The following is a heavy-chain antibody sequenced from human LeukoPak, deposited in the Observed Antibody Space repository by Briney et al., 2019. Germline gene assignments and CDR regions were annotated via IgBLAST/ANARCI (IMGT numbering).Heavy chain of an antibody. CDR2: IRYDGSNK. V-gene: IGHV3-30*02. J-gene: IGHJ4*02. CDR1: GFTFSSYG. D-gene: IGHD3-9*01. CDR3: AKDVYDILTGYQSYFDY. Sequence: GGSLRLSCAVSGFTFSSYGMHWVRQAPGKGLEWVAFIRYDGSNKYYADSVKGRFTISRDNSKNTLYLQMNSLRAEDTAVYYCAKDVYDILTGYQSYFDYWGQGTLVTVSS.